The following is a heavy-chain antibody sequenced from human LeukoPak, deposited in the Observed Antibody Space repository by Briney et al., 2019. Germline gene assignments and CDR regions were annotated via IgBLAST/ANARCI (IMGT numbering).Heavy chain of an antibody. J-gene: IGHJ3*02. CDR2: IIPIFGTA. V-gene: IGHV1-69*13. D-gene: IGHD3-22*01. CDR3: ARSVNYDSSGYYYGAFDI. CDR1: GYTFTSYY. Sequence: SVKVSCKASGYTFTSYYMHWVRQAPGQGLEWMGGIIPIFGTANYAQRFQGRVTITADESTSTAYMELSSLRSEDTAVYYCARSVNYDSSGYYYGAFDIWGQGTMVTVSS.